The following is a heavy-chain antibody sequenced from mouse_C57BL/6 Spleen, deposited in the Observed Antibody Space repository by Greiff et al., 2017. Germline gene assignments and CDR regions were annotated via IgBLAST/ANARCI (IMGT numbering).Heavy chain of an antibody. CDR3: ARGTAQATDAMDD. Sequence: LQESGAELVKPGASVKISCKASGYAFSSYWMNWVKQRPGKGLEWIGQIYPGDGDTNYNGKFKGKATLTADKSSSTAYMQLSSLTSEDSAVYFCARGTAQATDAMDDWGQGTSVTVAS. V-gene: IGHV1-80*01. CDR1: GYAFSSYW. D-gene: IGHD3-2*02. J-gene: IGHJ4*01. CDR2: IYPGDGDT.